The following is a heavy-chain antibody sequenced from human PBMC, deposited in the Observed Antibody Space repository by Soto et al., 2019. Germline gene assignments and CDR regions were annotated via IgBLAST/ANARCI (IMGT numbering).Heavy chain of an antibody. D-gene: IGHD1-20*01. V-gene: IGHV3-15*01. CDR1: GFTFNDAW. Sequence: AGGSLRLSCAASGFTFNDAWMSWVRQAPGKGLEWVGRIKSKSDGGTTDYAAPVKSRFIISRDDSKNTMFLQVNSLKTEDTAVYYCTTRIPGTNGFDHWGQGTLVTVSS. J-gene: IGHJ4*02. CDR2: IKSKSDGGTT. CDR3: TTRIPGTNGFDH.